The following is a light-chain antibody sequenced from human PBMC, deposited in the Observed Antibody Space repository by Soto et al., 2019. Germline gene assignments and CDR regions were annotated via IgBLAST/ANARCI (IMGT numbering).Light chain of an antibody. CDR2: EDS. Sequence: QSVLTQPASVSGSPGQSITISCTGTSSDVGSYNLVSWYQQHPGKAPKLMIYEDSKRPSGVSNRFSGSKSGNTASLTISGLQAEDEADYYCCSYASIGTVIFGGGTKLTVL. CDR1: SSDVGSYNL. J-gene: IGLJ2*01. V-gene: IGLV2-23*01. CDR3: CSYASIGTVI.